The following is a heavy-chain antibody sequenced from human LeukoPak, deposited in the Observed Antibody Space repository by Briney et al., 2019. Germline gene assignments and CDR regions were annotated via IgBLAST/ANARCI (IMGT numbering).Heavy chain of an antibody. CDR2: IYHSGST. J-gene: IGHJ4*02. Sequence: SETLSLTCTVSGYSISSGYYWGWIRQPPGKGLEWIGSIYHSGSTYYNPSLKSRVTISVDTSKNQFSLKLSSVTAADTAVYYCASLNLFRGFFDYWGQGTLVTVSS. CDR1: GYSISSGYY. CDR3: ASLNLFRGFFDY. D-gene: IGHD2-21*01. V-gene: IGHV4-38-2*02.